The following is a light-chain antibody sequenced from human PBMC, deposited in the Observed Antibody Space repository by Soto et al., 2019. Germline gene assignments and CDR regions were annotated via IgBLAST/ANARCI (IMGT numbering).Light chain of an antibody. CDR3: AAWDDSLNAYV. V-gene: IGLV1-36*01. Sequence: QPVLTQPPSVSEAPRQRVTISCSRSSSNIGNNAVNWYQQLPGQAPKIVIYYDNLLTSGVSDRFSGSKSGISASLAISDLQSDDEADYYCAAWDDSLNAYVFGPGTKLTVL. J-gene: IGLJ1*01. CDR2: YDN. CDR1: SSNIGNNA.